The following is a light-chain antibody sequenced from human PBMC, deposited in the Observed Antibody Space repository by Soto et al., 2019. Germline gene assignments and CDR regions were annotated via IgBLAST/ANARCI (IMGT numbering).Light chain of an antibody. J-gene: IGLJ2*01. CDR2: LNSDGSH. V-gene: IGLV4-69*01. Sequence: QSVLTQSPSASASLGASVKLTCILSSGHSSYAIAWHQQQPEKGPRYLMKLNSDGSHSKGDGIPDRFSGSSSGAERYLTISSLQSEDEADYYCQTWGTGTLVFGGGTKLTVL. CDR1: SGHSSYA. CDR3: QTWGTGTLV.